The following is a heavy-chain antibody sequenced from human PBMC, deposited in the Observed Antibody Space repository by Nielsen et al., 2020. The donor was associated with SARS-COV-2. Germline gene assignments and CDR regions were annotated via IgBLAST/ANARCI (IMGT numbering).Heavy chain of an antibody. V-gene: IGHV3-23*01. CDR1: GFAFGTYA. CDR3: ARDRYSTSTEGWFES. Sequence: GGSLRLSCAASGFAFGTYAMSWVRQAPGKGLEWVSGISGSGGSTYYADSVKGRLTISRDNSKNTLYLQMNSLRVEDTALFYCARDRYSTSTEGWFESWGQGTLVTVSS. J-gene: IGHJ5*01. D-gene: IGHD1-26*01. CDR2: ISGSGGST.